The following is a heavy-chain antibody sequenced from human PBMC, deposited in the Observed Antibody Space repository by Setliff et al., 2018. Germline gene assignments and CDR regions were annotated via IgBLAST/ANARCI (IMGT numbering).Heavy chain of an antibody. J-gene: IGHJ2*01. CDR2: INHGGAT. CDR3: VRSSPRGSTAGYWYFDL. Sequence: LSLTCAVYGGPFSGYTWNWIRQPPGKGLEWIGAINHGGATTYSPSLKTRVSISVDTSQSQLSLRLASVIAADTAVYYCVRSSPRGSTAGYWYFDLWGRGTLVTVSS. V-gene: IGHV4-34*01. D-gene: IGHD6-13*01. CDR1: GGPFSGYT.